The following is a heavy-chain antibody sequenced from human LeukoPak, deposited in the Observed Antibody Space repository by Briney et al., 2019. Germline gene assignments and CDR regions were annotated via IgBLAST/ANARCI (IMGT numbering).Heavy chain of an antibody. J-gene: IGHJ4*02. CDR3: ARDSVSGSYYYYFDY. V-gene: IGHV1-69*13. CDR1: GGTFSSYA. CDR2: IIPIFGTA. Sequence: ASVKVSCKASGGTFSSYAISWVRQAPGQGLEWMGGIIPIFGTANYAQKFQGRVTITADESTSTAYMELSSLRSEDTAVYYCARDSVSGSYYYYFDYWGQGTLVTVSS. D-gene: IGHD1-26*01.